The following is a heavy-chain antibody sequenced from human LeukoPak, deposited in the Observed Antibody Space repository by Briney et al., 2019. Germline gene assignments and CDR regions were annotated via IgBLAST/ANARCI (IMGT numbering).Heavy chain of an antibody. CDR1: GFTFGDYD. CDR2: IRSKAYGGTT. J-gene: IGHJ3*02. D-gene: IGHD6-19*01. Sequence: GGSLRLSCTASGFTFGDYDMSWVRQAPGKGLEWVGFIRSKAYGGTTEYAASVKGRFTISRDDSKSIAYLQMNSLKTEDTAVYYCTREGVADNAFDIWGQGTMVTVSS. V-gene: IGHV3-49*04. CDR3: TREGVADNAFDI.